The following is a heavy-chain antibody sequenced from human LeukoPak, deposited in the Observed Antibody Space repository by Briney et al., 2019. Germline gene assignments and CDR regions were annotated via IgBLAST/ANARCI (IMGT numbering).Heavy chain of an antibody. D-gene: IGHD3-3*01. J-gene: IGHJ3*02. CDR3: ARAGGVIAFDI. CDR1: GFTFTTYW. V-gene: IGHV3-7*03. Sequence: GGSLRLSCAASGFTFTTYWMSWVRQAPGKGLEWVAIIKHDGSETYYVDSVKGRFTISRDNAKNSLYLQMNSLRAEDTALYYCARAGGVIAFDIWGQGTMVTVSS. CDR2: IKHDGSET.